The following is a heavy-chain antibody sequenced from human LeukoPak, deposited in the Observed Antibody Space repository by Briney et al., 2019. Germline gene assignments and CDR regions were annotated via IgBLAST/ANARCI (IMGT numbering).Heavy chain of an antibody. CDR2: INPNSGGI. J-gene: IGHJ3*02. V-gene: IGHV1-2*02. Sequence: ASVKVSCKASGYTFTGYYIHWVLQAPGQGLEWMGWINPNSGGIKYAQKFQGRVTMTRDTSISTAYMELSRLRSDDTAVYYCGRDRAVAGTAIDAFDIWGQGTTVTVSS. D-gene: IGHD6-19*01. CDR1: GYTFTGYY. CDR3: GRDRAVAGTAIDAFDI.